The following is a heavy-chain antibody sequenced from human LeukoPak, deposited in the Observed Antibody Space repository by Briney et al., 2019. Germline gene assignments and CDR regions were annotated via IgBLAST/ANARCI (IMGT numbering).Heavy chain of an antibody. J-gene: IGHJ4*02. D-gene: IGHD3-9*01. CDR1: GFSFTDYP. Sequence: PGGSLRLSCATSGFSFTDYPMNWVRQAPGKGLEWISNIRTTAEGAKYAYYADSVKGRVTISRDDGKNTLYLHMNSLRDDDTAAYYCATGQRYAFDYWGQGILVTVSS. CDR3: ATGQRYAFDY. V-gene: IGHV3-48*02. CDR2: IRTTAEGAKYA.